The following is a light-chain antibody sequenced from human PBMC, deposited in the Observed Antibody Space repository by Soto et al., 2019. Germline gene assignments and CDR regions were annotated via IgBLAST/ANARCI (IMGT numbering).Light chain of an antibody. Sequence: QPVLTQPPSVSAAPGQKVTISCSGSSSNIGGNSVSWYQQLPGTAPKLLIYDDNKRPSGIPDRFSGSKSGTSATLGITGFQTGDEADYYCGPWDSSLSAYVFGTGTKVTVL. CDR2: DDN. CDR3: GPWDSSLSAYV. V-gene: IGLV1-51*01. J-gene: IGLJ1*01. CDR1: SSNIGGNS.